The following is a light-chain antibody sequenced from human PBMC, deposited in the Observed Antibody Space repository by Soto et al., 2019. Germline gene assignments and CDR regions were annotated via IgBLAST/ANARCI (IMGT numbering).Light chain of an antibody. CDR2: EVS. V-gene: IGLV2-23*02. J-gene: IGLJ1*01. CDR3: CSYAGSSTPYV. Sequence: QSVLTQPASVSGSPGQSITISCTGTSSDVGSYNLVSWYHQHPGKAPKLMIYEVSKRPSGVSNRFSGSKSGNTASLTISGLQAEDEADYYCCSYAGSSTPYVFGTGTKLTVL. CDR1: SSDVGSYNL.